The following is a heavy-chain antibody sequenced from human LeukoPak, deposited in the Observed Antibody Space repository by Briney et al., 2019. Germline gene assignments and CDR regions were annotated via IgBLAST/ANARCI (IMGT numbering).Heavy chain of an antibody. CDR2: IYYSGST. D-gene: IGHD6-6*01. CDR3: ARGSRIAARKYIDY. Sequence: SETLSLTCTVSGGSISSDGYSWNWIRQHPGKGLEWIGYIYYSGSTNYNPSLKSRVTISVDTSKNQFSLKLSSVTAADTAVYYCARGSRIAARKYIDYWGQGTLVTVSS. J-gene: IGHJ4*02. V-gene: IGHV4-31*03. CDR1: GGSISSDGYS.